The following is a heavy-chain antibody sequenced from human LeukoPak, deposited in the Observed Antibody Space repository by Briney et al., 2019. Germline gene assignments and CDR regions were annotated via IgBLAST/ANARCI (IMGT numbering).Heavy chain of an antibody. J-gene: IGHJ3*02. V-gene: IGHV1-18*01. CDR2: ISAYNGNT. Sequence: ASVKASCKASGYTFTSYGISWVRQAPGQGLEWMGWISAYNGNTNYAQKLQGRVTMTTDTSTSTAYMELRSLRSDDTAVYYCARGIAVAGTGAFDIWGQGTMVTVSS. D-gene: IGHD6-19*01. CDR1: GYTFTSYG. CDR3: ARGIAVAGTGAFDI.